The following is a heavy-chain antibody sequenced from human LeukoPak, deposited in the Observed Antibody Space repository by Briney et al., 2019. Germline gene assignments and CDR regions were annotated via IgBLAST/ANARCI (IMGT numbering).Heavy chain of an antibody. V-gene: IGHV1-8*01. D-gene: IGHD2-2*01. CDR1: GYTFTSYD. J-gene: IGHJ4*02. CDR2: MNPNSGNT. Sequence: GASVKVSCKASGYTFTSYDINWVRQATGQGLEWMGWMNPNSGNTGYAQKFQGRVTMTRNTSISTAYMELSSLRSEDTAVYYCASGGYCSSTSCLHPPYAPDYWGQGTLVTVSS. CDR3: ASGGYCSSTSCLHPPYAPDY.